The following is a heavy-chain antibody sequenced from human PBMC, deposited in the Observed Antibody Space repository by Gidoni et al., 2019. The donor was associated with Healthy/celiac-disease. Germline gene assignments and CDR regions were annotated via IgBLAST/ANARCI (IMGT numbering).Heavy chain of an antibody. Sequence: EVQLLESGGDLVQPGGSLRLSCAASGFTFSSYAMSWVRQAPGKGLEWVSAISGSGGSTYYADSVKGRFTSSRDNSKNTLYLQMNSLRAEDTAVYYCAKGRAAVAGYYYYGMDVWGQGTTVTVSS. V-gene: IGHV3-23*01. J-gene: IGHJ6*02. CDR2: ISGSGGST. CDR1: GFTFSSYA. D-gene: IGHD6-19*01. CDR3: AKGRAAVAGYYYYGMDV.